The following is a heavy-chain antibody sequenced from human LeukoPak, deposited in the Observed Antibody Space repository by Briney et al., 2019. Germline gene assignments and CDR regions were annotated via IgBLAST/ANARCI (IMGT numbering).Heavy chain of an antibody. CDR1: GDSVSRSDSY. J-gene: IGHJ4*02. CDR2: IYYSGRT. CDR3: AREATVIEFDY. V-gene: IGHV4-39*07. Sequence: PSETLSLTCSVSGDSVSRSDSYWDWIRQPPGKGLQWIGTIYYSGRTYYSPSLKSRVTMSVDTSKNQFSLKLSSVTAADTAVYYCAREATVIEFDYWGQGTLVTVSS. D-gene: IGHD4-17*01.